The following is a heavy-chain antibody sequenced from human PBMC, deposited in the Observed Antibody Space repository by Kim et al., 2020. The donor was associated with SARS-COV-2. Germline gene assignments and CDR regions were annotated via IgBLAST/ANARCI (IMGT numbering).Heavy chain of an antibody. CDR2: FDPEDGET. CDR1: GYTLTELS. Sequence: ASVKVSCKVSGYTLTELSMHWVRQAPGKGLEWMGGFDPEDGETIYAQKFQGRVTMTEDTSTDTAYMELSSLRSEDTAVYYCSTTTIFVVANWFAPWGQGTLVTVSS. V-gene: IGHV1-24*01. CDR3: STTTIFVVANWFAP. J-gene: IGHJ5*02. D-gene: IGHD3-3*01.